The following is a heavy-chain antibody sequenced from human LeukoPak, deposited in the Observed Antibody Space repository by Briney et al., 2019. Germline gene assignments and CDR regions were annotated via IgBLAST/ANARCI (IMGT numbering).Heavy chain of an antibody. V-gene: IGHV5-51*01. D-gene: IGHD5-12*01. CDR2: IYPGDSET. Sequence: GESLKISCKGSGYSFSNSWIGWVRQMPGKGLEWMGIIYPGDSETRYSPSFQGQVTISADKSISTAYVQWSSLKASDTAMYYCARSFDSGYDQPVDYWGQGTLVTVSS. CDR3: ARSFDSGYDQPVDY. J-gene: IGHJ4*02. CDR1: GYSFSNSW.